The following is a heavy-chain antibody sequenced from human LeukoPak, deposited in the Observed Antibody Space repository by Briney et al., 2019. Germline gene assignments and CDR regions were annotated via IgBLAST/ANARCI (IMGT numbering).Heavy chain of an antibody. V-gene: IGHV4-39*01. D-gene: IGHD6-19*01. CDR3: ARLISSGWPSFDY. J-gene: IGHJ4*02. CDR1: GGSISSSTYY. Sequence: SETLSLTCTVSGGSISSSTYYWGWIRQPPGKGLEWIGSIYYSGSTYYNPSLKSRVTMSVDTSKNQFSLKLSSVTAADTAVYYCARLISSGWPSFDYWGQGTLVTVSS. CDR2: IYYSGST.